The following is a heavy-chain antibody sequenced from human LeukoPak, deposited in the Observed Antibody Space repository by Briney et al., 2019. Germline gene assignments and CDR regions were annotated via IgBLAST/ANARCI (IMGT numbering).Heavy chain of an antibody. CDR3: AREESIVGGMDV. D-gene: IGHD2-15*01. V-gene: IGHV3-33*01. CDR1: GFTFSSYG. Sequence: GRSLRLSCAASGFTFSSYGMHWVRQAPGKGLEWVAVIWYDGSNKYYADSVKGRFTISRDNSKNTLYLQMNSLRAEDTAVYYYAREESIVGGMDVWGKGTTVTVSS. J-gene: IGHJ6*04. CDR2: IWYDGSNK.